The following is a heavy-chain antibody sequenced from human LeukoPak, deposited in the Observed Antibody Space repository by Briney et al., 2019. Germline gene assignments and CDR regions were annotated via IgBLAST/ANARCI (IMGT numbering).Heavy chain of an antibody. CDR1: GFTFNSYS. D-gene: IGHD3-9*01. V-gene: IGHV3-48*01. Sequence: GGSLRFSCAVSGFTFNSYSMNWVRQAPGKGLEWVSYISTSEITTYYADSVKGRFTISRDEAKKSLYLHMHSLRAEDTAIYYCARVDTVTKSWALDYWGPGALVTVSS. CDR3: ARVDTVTKSWALDY. CDR2: ISTSEITT. J-gene: IGHJ4*02.